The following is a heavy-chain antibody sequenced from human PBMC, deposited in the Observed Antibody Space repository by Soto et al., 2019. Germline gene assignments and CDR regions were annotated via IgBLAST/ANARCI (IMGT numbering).Heavy chain of an antibody. J-gene: IGHJ3*02. Sequence: QVQLVQSGAEVKKPGSSVKVSCKASGGTFSSYTISWVRQAPGQGLEWMGRIIPILGIANYAQKFQGRVTITADKSTSTAYMELSSLRSEDTAVYYCQYSSSCHETRDAFDIWGQGTMVTVSS. CDR3: QYSSSCHETRDAFDI. CDR1: GGTFSSYT. D-gene: IGHD6-6*01. V-gene: IGHV1-69*02. CDR2: IIPILGIA.